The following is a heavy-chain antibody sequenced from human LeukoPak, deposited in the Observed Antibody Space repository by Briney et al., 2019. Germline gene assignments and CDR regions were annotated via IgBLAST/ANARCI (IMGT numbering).Heavy chain of an antibody. CDR2: IWYDGSNK. D-gene: IGHD3-22*01. J-gene: IGHJ4*02. Sequence: GGSLRLSCAASGFTFSSYGMHWVRQAPGKGLEWVAVIWYDGSNKYYADSVKGRFTISRDNSKNTLYLQMNSLRAEDTAVYYCARPSGYHVDYFDYWGQGTLVTVSS. CDR3: ARPSGYHVDYFDY. CDR1: GFTFSSYG. V-gene: IGHV3-33*01.